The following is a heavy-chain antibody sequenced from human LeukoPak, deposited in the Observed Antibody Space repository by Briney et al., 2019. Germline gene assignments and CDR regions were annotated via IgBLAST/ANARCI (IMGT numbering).Heavy chain of an antibody. Sequence: SETLSLTCAVYGGSFSGYYWSWIRQPPGKGLEWIGEINHSGSTNYNPSLKSRVTISVDTSKNQFSLKLSSVTAADTAVYYCARGPGGVVPAAWGWFDPWGQGTLVTVSS. CDR1: GGSFSGYY. V-gene: IGHV4-34*01. CDR3: ARGPGGVVPAAWGWFDP. CDR2: INHSGST. J-gene: IGHJ5*02. D-gene: IGHD2-2*01.